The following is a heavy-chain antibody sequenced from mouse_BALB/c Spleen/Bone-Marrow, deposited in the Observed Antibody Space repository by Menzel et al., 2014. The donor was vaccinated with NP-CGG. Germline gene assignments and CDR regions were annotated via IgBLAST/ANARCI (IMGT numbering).Heavy chain of an antibody. Sequence: VQLKQSGPELVKPGASVKMSCKASGYTFTDYYMNWVKQSHGKSLEWIGDINPNNGDTFYNQKFKGKATLTVDKSSSTAYMQLNSLTSEDSAVYYCARDHSSSYVAYWGQGTLVTVSA. V-gene: IGHV1-26*01. CDR3: ARDHSSSYVAY. J-gene: IGHJ3*01. CDR2: INPNNGDT. D-gene: IGHD1-1*01. CDR1: GYTFTDYY.